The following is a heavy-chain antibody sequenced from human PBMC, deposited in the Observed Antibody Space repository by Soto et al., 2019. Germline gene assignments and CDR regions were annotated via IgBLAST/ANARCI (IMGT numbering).Heavy chain of an antibody. V-gene: IGHV4-59*01. Sequence: SETLSVTCTVSGGSISSYYWSWIRQPPGKGLEWIGYIYYSGSTNYNPSLKSRVTISVDTSKNQFSLKLSSVTAADTAVYYCASARYYYDSSGYQEHYYYGMDVWGHGTTVTVSS. D-gene: IGHD3-22*01. CDR1: GGSISSYY. CDR2: IYYSGST. CDR3: ASARYYYDSSGYQEHYYYGMDV. J-gene: IGHJ6*02.